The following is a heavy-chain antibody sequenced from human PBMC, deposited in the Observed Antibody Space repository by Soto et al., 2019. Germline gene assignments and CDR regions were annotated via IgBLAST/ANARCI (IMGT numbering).Heavy chain of an antibody. CDR2: ISGSGGST. V-gene: IGHV3-23*01. CDR3: AASRCNWRSDCPY. J-gene: IGHJ4*02. Sequence: EVQLLESGGGLVQPGGSLRLSCAASGFTFSSYAMSWVRQAPGKGLEWVSAISGSGGSTYYADSVKGRFTISRDNSKNSLYLQIHSLRAEDTDLYYCAASRCNWRSDCPYWGQGTLVTVSS. D-gene: IGHD2-21*01. CDR1: GFTFSSYA.